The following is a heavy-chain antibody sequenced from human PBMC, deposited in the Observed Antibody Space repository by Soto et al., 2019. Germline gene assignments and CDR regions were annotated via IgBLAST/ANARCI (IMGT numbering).Heavy chain of an antibody. V-gene: IGHV4-31*03. CDR1: GGSISSGGYY. CDR2: IYYSGST. J-gene: IGHJ3*02. CDR3: ARVSGVYSSSWYEAFDI. Sequence: QVQLQESGPGLVKPSQTLSLTCTVSGGSISSGGYYWSWIRQHPGKGLEWIGYIYYSGSTYYNPSLKCRVTIPVDTAKNQFSLKLSSVTAADTAVYYCARVSGVYSSSWYEAFDIWGQGTMVTVSS. D-gene: IGHD6-13*01.